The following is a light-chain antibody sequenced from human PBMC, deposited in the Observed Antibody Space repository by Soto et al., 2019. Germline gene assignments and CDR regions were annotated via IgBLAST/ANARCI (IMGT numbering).Light chain of an antibody. CDR1: QDISNY. J-gene: IGKJ4*01. Sequence: DIQMTQSPSSLSASVGDRVTITCQASQDISNYLNWYQQKPGKAPKLLIYDASNLEKGVPSRFSGSGSGTDFTCTISSLQPEDIATYYCQQFDNLPLTVGGGTKVEIK. CDR2: DAS. V-gene: IGKV1-33*01. CDR3: QQFDNLPLT.